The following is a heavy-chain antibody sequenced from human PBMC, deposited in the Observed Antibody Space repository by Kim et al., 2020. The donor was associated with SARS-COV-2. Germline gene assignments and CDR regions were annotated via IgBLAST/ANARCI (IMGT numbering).Heavy chain of an antibody. J-gene: IGHJ6*01. D-gene: IGHD3-10*01. CDR2: ISSSGSTI. CDR1: GFTFSDYD. Sequence: GGSLRLSCAASGFTFSDYDMSWIRQAPGKGLEWVSYISSSGSTIYYADSVKGRFTISRDNSKNSLYLQMNSLRAEDTAVYYCARALLWFGGLWNSECGMDVWGQGATVTLSS. CDR3: ARALLWFGGLWNSECGMDV. V-gene: IGHV3-11*01.